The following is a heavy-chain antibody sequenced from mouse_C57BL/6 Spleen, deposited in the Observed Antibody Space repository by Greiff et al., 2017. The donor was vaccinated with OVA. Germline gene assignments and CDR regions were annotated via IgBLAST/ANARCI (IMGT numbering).Heavy chain of an antibody. CDR3: AREENSNYLEAMDY. CDR1: GYTFTDHT. Sequence: QVQLQQSDAELVKPGASVKISCKVSGYTFTDHTIHWMKQRPEQGLEWIGYIYPRDGSTKYNEKFKGKATLNADKSSSTAYMQHNSLTSEDSAVYYCAREENSNYLEAMDYWGQGTSVTVSS. J-gene: IGHJ4*01. CDR2: IYPRDGST. V-gene: IGHV1-78*01. D-gene: IGHD2-5*01.